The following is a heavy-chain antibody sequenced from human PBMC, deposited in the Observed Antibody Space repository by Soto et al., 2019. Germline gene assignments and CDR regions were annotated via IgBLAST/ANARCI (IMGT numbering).Heavy chain of an antibody. Sequence: PSETLSLTCAVYGGSFSGYYWSWIRQPPGKRLGWIGEINHSGSTNYNPSLKSRVTISVDTSKNQFSLKLSPVPAADTAVYYCASGDYNAGGSYYYYYYGMDVWGQGTTVTVSS. J-gene: IGHJ6*02. V-gene: IGHV4-34*01. D-gene: IGHD4-4*01. CDR3: ASGDYNAGGSYYYYYYGMDV. CDR1: GGSFSGYY. CDR2: INHSGST.